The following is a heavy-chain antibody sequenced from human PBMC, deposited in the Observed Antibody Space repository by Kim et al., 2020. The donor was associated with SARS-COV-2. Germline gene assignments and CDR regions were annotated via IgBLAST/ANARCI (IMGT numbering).Heavy chain of an antibody. CDR3: ASHPPYGSGSYGY. CDR2: IYHSGST. D-gene: IGHD3-10*01. J-gene: IGHJ4*02. Sequence: SETLSLTCAVYGGSISSSNWWSWVRQPPGKGLEWIGEIYHSGSTNYNPSLKSRVTISVDKSKNQFSLKLSSVTAADTAVYYCASHPPYGSGSYGYWGQGTLVTVSS. V-gene: IGHV4-4*02. CDR1: GGSISSSNW.